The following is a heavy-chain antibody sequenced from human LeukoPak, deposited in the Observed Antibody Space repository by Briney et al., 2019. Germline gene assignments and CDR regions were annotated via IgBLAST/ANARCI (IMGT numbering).Heavy chain of an antibody. J-gene: IGHJ4*02. V-gene: IGHV1-2*02. CDR2: INPNSGGA. CDR3: ARERPVEMATIIDY. Sequence: ASVKVSCKASGYTFSGYYMHWVRQAPGQGLEWMGWINPNSGGANYAQKFQGRVTMTKDTSTSTAYMELSRLTSDDTAVYYCARERPVEMATIIDYWGQGTLVTVSS. D-gene: IGHD5-24*01. CDR1: GYTFSGYY.